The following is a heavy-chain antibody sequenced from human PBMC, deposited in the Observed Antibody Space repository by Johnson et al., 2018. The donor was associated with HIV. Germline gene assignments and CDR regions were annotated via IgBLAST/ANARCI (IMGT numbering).Heavy chain of an antibody. V-gene: IGHV3-13*01. D-gene: IGHD1-7*01. Sequence: VQLVESGGGLVQPGGSLRLSCAASGFTFSSYDMHWVRQATGKGLEWVSAIGTAGDTYYPGSVKGRFTISRDNAENSLHLQMNSLRAEDTAVYYCARGRKITGTVDAFDIWGQGTMVTVSS. CDR3: ARGRKITGTVDAFDI. CDR1: GFTFSSYD. CDR2: IGTAGDT. J-gene: IGHJ3*02.